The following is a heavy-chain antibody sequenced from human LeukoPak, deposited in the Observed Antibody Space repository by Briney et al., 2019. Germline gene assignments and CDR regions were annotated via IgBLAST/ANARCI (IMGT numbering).Heavy chain of an antibody. CDR3: ARDRLYGDYKTELDY. CDR2: MSYDGVKK. CDR1: GFTFSKYA. Sequence: GGSLRLSCVASGFTFSKYAMHWVRQAPGKGLEWVAVMSYDGVKKYYADSVKGRFSVSRDTSKSTLYLQMNSLKPEDTAVYYCARDRLYGDYKTELDYWGQGTLVTVSS. D-gene: IGHD4-17*01. V-gene: IGHV3-30-3*01. J-gene: IGHJ4*02.